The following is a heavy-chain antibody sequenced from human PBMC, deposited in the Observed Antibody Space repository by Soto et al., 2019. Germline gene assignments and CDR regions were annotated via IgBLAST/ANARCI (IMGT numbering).Heavy chain of an antibody. D-gene: IGHD1-20*01. CDR1: GYTFTSYA. Sequence: QVQLVQSGAEEKKPGASVKVSCKASGYTFTSYAMHWVRQAPGQRLEWMGWINAGNGNTKYSQKYQGRVTITRDTSASTAYMELSSLRSEDTAVYYCARGITLPTPLDYWGQGTLVTVSS. V-gene: IGHV1-3*05. CDR2: INAGNGNT. CDR3: ARGITLPTPLDY. J-gene: IGHJ4*02.